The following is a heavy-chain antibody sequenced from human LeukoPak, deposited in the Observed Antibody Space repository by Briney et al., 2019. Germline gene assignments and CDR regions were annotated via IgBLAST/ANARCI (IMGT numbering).Heavy chain of an antibody. CDR2: IRSKAYGGTT. CDR1: GFTSSDFA. Sequence: GGSLRLSCTASGFTSSDFAMSWVRQAPGKGLEWVGFIRSKAYGGTTEYAASVKGRFTISRDDSESIAYLQMNSLKTEDTAVYYCTRGRGYSFGYSDYYYGMDVWGQGTTVTVSS. V-gene: IGHV3-49*04. J-gene: IGHJ6*02. D-gene: IGHD5-18*01. CDR3: TRGRGYSFGYSDYYYGMDV.